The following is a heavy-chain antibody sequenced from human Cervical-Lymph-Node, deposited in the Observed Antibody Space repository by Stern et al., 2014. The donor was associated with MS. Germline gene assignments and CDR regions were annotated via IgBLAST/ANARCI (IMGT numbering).Heavy chain of an antibody. CDR2: IYPGDSKT. Sequence: EVQLVESGAEVKKPGESVKISCKGSGYTFAFYWIAWVRQMPGKGLEWMGIIYPGDSKTTYSPSFEGQGPFSADESISTANLNWNSPKASDTAIYYCARLVNFNYFDPWGQGTLVTVSS. CDR3: ARLVNFNYFDP. CDR1: GYTFAFYW. J-gene: IGHJ5*02. D-gene: IGHD3-22*01. V-gene: IGHV5-51*01.